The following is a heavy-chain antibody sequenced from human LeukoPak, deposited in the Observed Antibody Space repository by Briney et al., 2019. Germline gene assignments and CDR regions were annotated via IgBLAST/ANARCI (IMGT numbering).Heavy chain of an antibody. V-gene: IGHV3-64*01. CDR2: ISSSGSNK. CDR1: GFTLSRQA. D-gene: IGHD6-19*01. Sequence: GGSLRLSCAASGFTLSRQAMHWVRQAPGKGLGFVSAISSSGSNKYYANSVKGRFTISTDSSKNTLYLQMGSLRAEDMALYYCARVGMTSGSGCDYWGQGTLVTVSS. J-gene: IGHJ4*02. CDR3: ARVGMTSGSGCDY.